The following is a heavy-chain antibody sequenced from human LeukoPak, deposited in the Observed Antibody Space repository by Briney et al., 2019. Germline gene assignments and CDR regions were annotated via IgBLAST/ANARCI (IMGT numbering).Heavy chain of an antibody. D-gene: IGHD5-18*01. Sequence: SETLSLTCAVYGGSFSGYYWSWIRQPPGKGLEWIGEINHSGSTNYNPSLKSRVTISVDTSKNQFSLKLTSVTAADTAVYYCARGRGGYSYGYRYYYYYYMDFWGKGTTVTVSS. CDR3: ARGRGGYSYGYRYYYYYYMDF. J-gene: IGHJ6*03. CDR1: GGSFSGYY. V-gene: IGHV4-34*01. CDR2: INHSGST.